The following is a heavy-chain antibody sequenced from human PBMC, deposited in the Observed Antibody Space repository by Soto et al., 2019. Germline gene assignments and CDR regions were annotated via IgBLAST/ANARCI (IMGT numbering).Heavy chain of an antibody. D-gene: IGHD1-26*01. V-gene: IGHV3-23*01. CDR1: GFTFSSYG. CDR2: ISNSGSEI. CDR3: AKVGRGTYYYYGMDV. Sequence: GGSLRLSCAASGFTFSSYGMSWVRQAPGKGLEWVSSISNSGSEIFYAASVKGRFTISRDSSKNTLYLEMSSLRPEDTAVYYCAKVGRGTYYYYGMDVWGQGTTVTVSS. J-gene: IGHJ6*02.